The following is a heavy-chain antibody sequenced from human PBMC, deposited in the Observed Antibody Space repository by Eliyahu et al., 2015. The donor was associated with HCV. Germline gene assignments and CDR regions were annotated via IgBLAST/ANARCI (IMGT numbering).Heavy chain of an antibody. D-gene: IGHD5-18*01. J-gene: IGHJ4*02. Sequence: EVQLVESGGGLVQPGRSLRLSCAASGFTFDDYAMHWVRQAPGKGLEXVSGISWNSGSIGYADSVKGRFTISRDNAKNSLYLQMNSLRAEDTALYYCAKEDTYRDFGYWGQGTLVTVSS. CDR3: AKEDTYRDFGY. CDR2: ISWNSGSI. CDR1: GFTFDDYA. V-gene: IGHV3-9*01.